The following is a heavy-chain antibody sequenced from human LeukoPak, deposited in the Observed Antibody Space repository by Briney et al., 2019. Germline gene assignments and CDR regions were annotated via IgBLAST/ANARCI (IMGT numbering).Heavy chain of an antibody. D-gene: IGHD2-15*01. Sequence: SGGSLRLSCAASGFTFSSYAMSWVRQAPGKGLEWVSAISGSGGSTYYADSVKGRFTISRDNSKNTLYLQMNSLRAEDTALYYCAKDMTVAAFNPAFDYWGQGTLVTVSS. CDR2: ISGSGGST. V-gene: IGHV3-23*01. CDR3: AKDMTVAAFNPAFDY. J-gene: IGHJ4*02. CDR1: GFTFSSYA.